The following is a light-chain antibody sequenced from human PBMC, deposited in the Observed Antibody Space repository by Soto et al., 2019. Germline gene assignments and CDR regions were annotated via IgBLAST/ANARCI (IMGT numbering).Light chain of an antibody. CDR2: GAS. CDR1: QSVSSSY. CDR3: QQYGSSRT. V-gene: IGKV3-20*01. J-gene: IGKJ1*01. Sequence: EIVMTQSPATLSVSPGERATLSCRASQSVSSSYLAWYQQKPGQAPRLLIYGASSRATGIPDRFSGSGSGTDFTLTISRLEPEDFAVYYCQQYGSSRTFGQGTNVDIK.